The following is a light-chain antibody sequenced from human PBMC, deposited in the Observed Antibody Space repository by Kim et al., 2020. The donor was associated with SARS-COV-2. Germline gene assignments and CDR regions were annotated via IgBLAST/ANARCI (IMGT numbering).Light chain of an antibody. V-gene: IGKV3-20*01. Sequence: SSGERATVSCRASQSMSSRFLAWYRQKLGQTPTHLIYNTSSRATGMPDRCSGSGSGTDFSLTISKLEREDLAVYFCQYFGRSPWTFGQGTKVDIK. J-gene: IGKJ1*01. CDR3: QYFGRSPWT. CDR1: QSMSSRF. CDR2: NTS.